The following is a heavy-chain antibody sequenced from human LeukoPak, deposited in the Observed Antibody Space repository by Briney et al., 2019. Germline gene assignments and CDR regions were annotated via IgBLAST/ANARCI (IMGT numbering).Heavy chain of an antibody. CDR3: ARGNPWSVATPFDY. V-gene: IGHV4-34*01. CDR2: INHSGRT. J-gene: IGHJ4*02. CDR1: GGSFSGYY. Sequence: SETLSLTCAVYGGSFSGYYWNWIRQAPGKGLEWIGQINHSGRTNYNPSLKSRVTISIDTSKNQFSLKVNSVTAADTAVYYCARGNPWSVATPFDYWGQGALVIVSS. D-gene: IGHD5-12*01.